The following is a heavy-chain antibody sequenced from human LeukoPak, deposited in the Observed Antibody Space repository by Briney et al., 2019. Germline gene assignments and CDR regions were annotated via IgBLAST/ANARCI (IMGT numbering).Heavy chain of an antibody. V-gene: IGHV3-33*08. Sequence: GGSLRLSCAASGFTVSDNYMSWVRQAPGKGLEWVAVIWYDGSNKYYADSVKGRFTISRDNSKNTLYLQMNSLRAEDTAVYYCAREIGDGSSDAFDIWGQGTMVTVSS. J-gene: IGHJ3*02. CDR1: GFTVSDNY. CDR3: AREIGDGSSDAFDI. D-gene: IGHD5-24*01. CDR2: IWYDGSNK.